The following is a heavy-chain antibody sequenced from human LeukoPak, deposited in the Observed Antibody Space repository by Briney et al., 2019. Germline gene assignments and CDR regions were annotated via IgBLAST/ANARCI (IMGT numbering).Heavy chain of an antibody. CDR3: AKDRTRMVATLNWFDP. V-gene: IGHV3-23*01. CDR1: GFTFSSYA. CDR2: ISGSGGST. J-gene: IGHJ5*02. Sequence: GGSLRLSSAASGFTFSSYAMSWVRQAPGKGLEWVSAISGSGGSTYYADSVKGRFTISRDNSKNTLYLQMNSLRAEDTAVYYCAKDRTRMVATLNWFDPWGQGTLVTVSS. D-gene: IGHD5-12*01.